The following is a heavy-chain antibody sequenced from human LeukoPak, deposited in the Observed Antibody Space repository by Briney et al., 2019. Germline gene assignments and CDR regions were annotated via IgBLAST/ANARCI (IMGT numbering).Heavy chain of an antibody. V-gene: IGHV3-7*01. CDR3: AASTYSSSAS. CDR2: INEDASKK. D-gene: IGHD6-6*01. J-gene: IGHJ5*02. CDR1: GFTFSNYW. Sequence: GGSLRLSCAASGFTFSNYWMFWVRQAPGKGLEWVANINEDASKKYYVDSVEGRFTISRDDAKNSLYLQMNSLRAEDTAMYYCAASTYSSSASWGQGTLVTVSS.